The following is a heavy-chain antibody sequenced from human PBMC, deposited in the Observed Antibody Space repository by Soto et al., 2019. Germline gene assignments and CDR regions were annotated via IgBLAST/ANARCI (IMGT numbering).Heavy chain of an antibody. D-gene: IGHD3-10*01. J-gene: IGHJ6*02. V-gene: IGHV1-2*04. CDR2: INPNSGGT. Sequence: ASVKVSCKASGYTFTGYYMHWVRQAPGQGLEWMGWINPNSGGTNYAQKFQGWVTMTRDTSISTAYMELSRLRSDDTAVYYCAMSRGAGFYGMDVWGQETTVTVSS. CDR1: GYTFTGYY. CDR3: AMSRGAGFYGMDV.